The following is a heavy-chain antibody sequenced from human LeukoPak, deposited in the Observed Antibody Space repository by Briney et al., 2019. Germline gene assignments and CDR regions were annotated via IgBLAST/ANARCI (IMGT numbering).Heavy chain of an antibody. D-gene: IGHD2-2*01. Sequence: PSETLSLTCTASGGSISSYYWSWIRQPPGKGLEWIGYIYYSGSTNYNPSLKSRVTISVDTSKNQFSLKLSSVTAADTAVYYCARSTVPAAFDPAFPPFVAFDIWGQGTMVTASS. V-gene: IGHV4-59*01. CDR2: IYYSGST. CDR1: GGSISSYY. J-gene: IGHJ3*02. CDR3: ARSTVPAAFDPAFPPFVAFDI.